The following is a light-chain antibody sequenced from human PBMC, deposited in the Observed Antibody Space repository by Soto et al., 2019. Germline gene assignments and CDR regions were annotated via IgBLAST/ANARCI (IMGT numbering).Light chain of an antibody. J-gene: IGKJ4*01. Sequence: DIQMTQSPSTLSASVGDRVTITCRASQSISSWLAWYQQKPGKAPNLLIFSASGLERGVPSRFSGSGSGTEFTHTISSLQPDDFATSYCQEYNGNSGLTFGGGSKVEIK. CDR3: QEYNGNSGLT. V-gene: IGKV1-5*03. CDR2: SAS. CDR1: QSISSW.